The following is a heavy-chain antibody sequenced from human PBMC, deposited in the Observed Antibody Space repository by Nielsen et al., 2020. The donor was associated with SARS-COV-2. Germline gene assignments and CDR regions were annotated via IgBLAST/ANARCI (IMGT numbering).Heavy chain of an antibody. CDR1: GFTFNIYA. J-gene: IGHJ3*01. V-gene: IGHV3-23*01. Sequence: GSLRLSCAASGFTFNIYAMAWVRRIPGRGLQWVTGVSSSGGSTYYTDSVKGRFTISRDNSKNTLYLEMHSLRLEDTAVYYCAKDGVVRGDALDLWGQGTMVTVSS. D-gene: IGHD3-10*01. CDR3: AKDGVVRGDALDL. CDR2: VSSSGGST.